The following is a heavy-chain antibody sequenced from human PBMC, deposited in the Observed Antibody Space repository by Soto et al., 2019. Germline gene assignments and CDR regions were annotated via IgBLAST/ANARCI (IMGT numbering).Heavy chain of an antibody. Sequence: QVQLQEAGTGLVKPSQTLSLTCAVSGASISGGDYYWGWIRQPPGKGLEWIGYISYSGSTYYNPSLKSRVTISVDTSKNQFSLRLTSVTAADTAVYYCGRIDGSGYYLHNWGQGTLVTVSS. D-gene: IGHD3-22*01. CDR3: GRIDGSGYYLHN. V-gene: IGHV4-30-4*01. CDR1: GASISGGDYY. J-gene: IGHJ4*02. CDR2: ISYSGST.